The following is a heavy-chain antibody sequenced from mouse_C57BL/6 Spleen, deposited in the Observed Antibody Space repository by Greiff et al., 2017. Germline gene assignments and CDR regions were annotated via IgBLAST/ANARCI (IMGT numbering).Heavy chain of an antibody. J-gene: IGHJ2*01. D-gene: IGHD1-1*01. CDR2: ISSGSSTI. CDR3: ARGYYGSSYENYFDY. Sequence: EVKVVESGGGLVKPGGSLKLSCAASGFTFSDYGMHWVRQAPEKGLEWVAYISSGSSTIYYADTVKGRFTISRDNAKNTLFLQMTRLRSEDTAMYYCARGYYGSSYENYFDYWGQGTTLTVSS. CDR1: GFTFSDYG. V-gene: IGHV5-17*01.